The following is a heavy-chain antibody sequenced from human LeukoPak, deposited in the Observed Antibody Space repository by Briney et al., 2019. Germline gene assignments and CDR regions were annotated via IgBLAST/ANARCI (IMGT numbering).Heavy chain of an antibody. Sequence: GESLKISCKGSGYSFTSYWIGWVRQMPGKGLEWMGIIYPGDSDTRYSPSFQGQVTISADKSISTAYLQWSSLEASDTAMYYCARSVLLTSDRQLFDPWGQGTLVTVSS. CDR3: ARSVLLTSDRQLFDP. CDR2: IYPGDSDT. D-gene: IGHD6-13*01. V-gene: IGHV5-51*03. J-gene: IGHJ5*02. CDR1: GYSFTSYW.